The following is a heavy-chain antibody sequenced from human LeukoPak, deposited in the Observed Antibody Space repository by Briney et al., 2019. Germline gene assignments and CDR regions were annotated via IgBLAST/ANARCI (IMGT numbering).Heavy chain of an antibody. CDR1: GGSISSNSHY. Sequence: PSETLSLTCTVSGGSISSNSHYWGWIRQPPGKGLEWIGSIYYSGSTHYNPSLKSRVTISVDTSQNLFSLKLSSVTAADTAVYYCASIVVAAFCPVYWGQGTLVTVSS. CDR3: ASIVVAAFCPVY. CDR2: IYYSGST. D-gene: IGHD6-19*01. V-gene: IGHV4-39*01. J-gene: IGHJ4*02.